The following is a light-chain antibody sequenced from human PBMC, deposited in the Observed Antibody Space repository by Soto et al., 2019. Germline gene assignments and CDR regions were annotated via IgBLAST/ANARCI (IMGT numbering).Light chain of an antibody. V-gene: IGLV2-14*03. CDR1: SSDIGAYNH. J-gene: IGLJ2*01. CDR2: DVS. Sequence: QSVLTQPASVTGSPGQSITISCTGSSSDIGAYNHVSWYQHHPGKAPKLMIYDVSNRPSGVSNRFSASTSGNTASLSISGLRAEDEADYYCSSYTRSFSLVFGGGTKLTVL. CDR3: SSYTRSFSLV.